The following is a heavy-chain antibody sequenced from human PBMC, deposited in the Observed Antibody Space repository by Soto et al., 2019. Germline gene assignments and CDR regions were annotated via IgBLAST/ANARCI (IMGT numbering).Heavy chain of an antibody. CDR3: ARLACSTTRCFTYFDY. Sequence: SETLSLTCTVSGGSISGYYWTWIRQPPGKGLEWIGYIYSSGNTNYNPSLQSRVTISVDTSKNQFSLKLSSVTAADTAVYYCARLACSTTRCFTYFDYWGQGALVTISS. V-gene: IGHV4-59*08. CDR1: GGSISGYY. CDR2: IYSSGNT. D-gene: IGHD2-2*02. J-gene: IGHJ4*02.